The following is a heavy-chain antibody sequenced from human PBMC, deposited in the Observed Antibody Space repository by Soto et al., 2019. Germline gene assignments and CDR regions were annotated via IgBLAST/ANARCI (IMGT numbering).Heavy chain of an antibody. V-gene: IGHV4-34*01. CDR1: GGSFSGYY. CDR2: INHSGST. J-gene: IGHJ4*02. CDR3: ATVTQYGDYVVDY. Sequence: SETLSLTCAVYGGSFSGYYWSWIRQPPGKGLEWIGEINHSGSTNYNPSLKSRVTISVDTSKNQFSLKLSSVTAADTAVYYCATVTQYGDYVVDYWGQGTLVTVSS. D-gene: IGHD4-17*01.